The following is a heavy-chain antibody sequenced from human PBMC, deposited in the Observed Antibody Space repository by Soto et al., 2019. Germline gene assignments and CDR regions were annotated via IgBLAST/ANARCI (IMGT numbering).Heavy chain of an antibody. V-gene: IGHV3-30*18. Sequence: QVQLVESGGGVVQPGRSLRLSCAGSGFKFGSYGMHWVRQAPGKGLEWVAGTSYDGGTQKYADSVKGRFTISRDNSKNTLYLQMDSLRTDDTAVYYSAKALSTLGRNCLDSWGQGTLVTVSS. CDR2: TSYDGGTQ. CDR3: AKALSTLGRNCLDS. J-gene: IGHJ4*02. D-gene: IGHD1-7*01. CDR1: GFKFGSYG.